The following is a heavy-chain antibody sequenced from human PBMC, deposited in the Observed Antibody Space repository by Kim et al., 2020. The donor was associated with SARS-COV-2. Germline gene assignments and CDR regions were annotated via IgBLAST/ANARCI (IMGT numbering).Heavy chain of an antibody. CDR3: AKDPDSDFWTAPPGMDV. D-gene: IGHD3-3*01. Sequence: LDWVSASSCRGNNTYYPDARKGRFTSSRDNSKNTLYMHMNCLRAEDTAVYLWAKDPDSDFWTAPPGMDVWGQGTTVTVSS. V-gene: IGHV3-23*01. J-gene: IGHJ6*02. CDR2: SSCRGNNT.